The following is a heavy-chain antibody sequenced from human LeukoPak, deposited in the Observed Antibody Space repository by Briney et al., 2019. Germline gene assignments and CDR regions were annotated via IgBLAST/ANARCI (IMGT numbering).Heavy chain of an antibody. J-gene: IGHJ5*02. CDR3: ARGASSTSIHYNWFDP. Sequence: GGSLRLSCAASGFTFSSYSMNWVRQAPGKGLEWVSSISSSSSYIYYADSVKGRFTISRDNAKNSLYLQMNSLRAEDTAVYYCARGASSTSIHYNWFDPWGQGTLVTVSS. V-gene: IGHV3-21*01. CDR2: ISSSSSYI. D-gene: IGHD2-2*01. CDR1: GFTFSSYS.